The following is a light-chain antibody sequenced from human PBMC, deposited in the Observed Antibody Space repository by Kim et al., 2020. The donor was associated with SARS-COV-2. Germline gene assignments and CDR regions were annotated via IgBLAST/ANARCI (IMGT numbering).Light chain of an antibody. CDR1: SSNVRIAH. CDR2: STN. V-gene: IGLV1-51*01. Sequence: GQKVTSSCSGGSSNVRIAHVSWYQQLPRTAPKLRCYSTNERPSGIPARFSASKSGTSATLRTTGLQTGDEADYYCGTWDNSLNNLVFGGGTQLTVL. J-gene: IGLJ2*01. CDR3: GTWDNSLNNLV.